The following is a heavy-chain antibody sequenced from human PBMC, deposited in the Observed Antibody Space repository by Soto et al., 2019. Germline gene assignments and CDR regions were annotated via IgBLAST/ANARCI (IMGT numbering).Heavy chain of an antibody. V-gene: IGHV4-39*01. D-gene: IGHD1-1*01. CDR3: ARPTAEGLTKYYFDY. Sequence: PSETLSLTCTVSGGSISSSSYYWGWIRQPPGKGLEWIGSIYYSGSTYYNPSLKSRVTISVDTFKNRFSLKLSSVTAADTAVYYCARPTAEGLTKYYFDYWGQGTLVTVSS. J-gene: IGHJ4*02. CDR1: GGSISSSSYY. CDR2: IYYSGST.